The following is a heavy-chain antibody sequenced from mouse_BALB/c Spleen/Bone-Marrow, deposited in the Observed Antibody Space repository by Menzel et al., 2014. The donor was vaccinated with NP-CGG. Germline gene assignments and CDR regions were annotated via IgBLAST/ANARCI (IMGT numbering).Heavy chain of an antibody. CDR3: ARLGYYGGFAY. V-gene: IGHV4-1*02. D-gene: IGHD1-1*01. CDR1: GFDFSRYW. Sequence: EVKLLESGGGLVQPGGSLKLSCAASGFDFSRYWMSWVRQAPGKGLEWIGEINPDSRTINYTPSLKDKSIISRDNAKNTLNLQVSKVRSEDTALYYCARLGYYGGFAYWGQGTLVTVSA. J-gene: IGHJ3*01. CDR2: INPDSRTI.